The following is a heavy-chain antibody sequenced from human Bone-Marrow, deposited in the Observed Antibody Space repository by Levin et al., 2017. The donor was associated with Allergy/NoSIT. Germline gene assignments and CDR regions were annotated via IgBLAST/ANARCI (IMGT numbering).Heavy chain of an antibody. D-gene: IGHD5-18*01. J-gene: IGHJ4*02. CDR3: AKGWRPIQLWLPFDY. Sequence: GESLKISCAASGFTFSSYGMHWVRQAPGKGLEWVAVISYDGSNKYYVDSVKGRFTISRDNSKNTLYLQMNSLRAEDTAVYYCAKGWRPIQLWLPFDYWGQGTLVTVSS. CDR2: ISYDGSNK. CDR1: GFTFSSYG. V-gene: IGHV3-30*18.